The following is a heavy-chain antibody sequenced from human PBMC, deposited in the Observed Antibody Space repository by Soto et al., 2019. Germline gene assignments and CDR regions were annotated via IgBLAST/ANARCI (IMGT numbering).Heavy chain of an antibody. CDR1: GASISNTNW. D-gene: IGHD6-13*01. Sequence: QVQLQESGPGLVEPSGTLSLTCAVSGASISNTNWCRWVRQPPGKGLAWMGEIYHSGTTNCDPSLKSRVTISVDKSKNQFSLKLSSVTAADTAVDYCAIPGAGDCDYWGQGTLATVSS. CDR3: AIPGAGDCDY. J-gene: IGHJ4*02. V-gene: IGHV4-4*02. CDR2: IYHSGTT.